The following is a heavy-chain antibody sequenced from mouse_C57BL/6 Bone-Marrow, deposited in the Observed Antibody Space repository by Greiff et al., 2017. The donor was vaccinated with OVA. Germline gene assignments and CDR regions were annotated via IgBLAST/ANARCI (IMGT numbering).Heavy chain of an antibody. J-gene: IGHJ3*01. Sequence: EVNVVESGGGLVQPGGSMKLSCAASGFTFSDAWMDWVRQSPEKGLEWVAEIRNKANHHATYYAESVKGRFTISRDDSKSSVYLQMNSFRAEDTGIYYCTRLDSSFAYWGQGTLVTVSA. CDR3: TRLDSSFAY. CDR1: GFTFSDAW. V-gene: IGHV6-6*01. D-gene: IGHD3-2*01. CDR2: IRNKANHHAT.